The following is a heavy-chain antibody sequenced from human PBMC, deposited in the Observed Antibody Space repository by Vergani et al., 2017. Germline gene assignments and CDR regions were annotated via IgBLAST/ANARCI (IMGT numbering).Heavy chain of an antibody. CDR3: ARLYGRDSSGSKCFDY. V-gene: IGHV5-51*01. CDR2: IHPADSDT. J-gene: IGHJ4*02. D-gene: IGHD3-22*01. CDR1: GYSFTNYW. Sequence: EVQLVQSGAEVKKPGESLKISCQISGYSFTNYWIGWVRQMPGKGLEWMGIIHPADSDTRYSPSFQGQVTISVAKSISTAYLQRSSLRASASAMYYCARLYGRDSSGSKCFDYWGQGTLVTVSS.